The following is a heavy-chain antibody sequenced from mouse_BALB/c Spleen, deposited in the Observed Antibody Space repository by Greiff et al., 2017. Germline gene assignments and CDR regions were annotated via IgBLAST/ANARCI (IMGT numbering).Heavy chain of an antibody. J-gene: IGHJ4*01. CDR3: ARRGGYDGGAMDY. Sequence: EVKVVESGGGLVKPGGSLKLSCAASGFTFSSYAMSWVRQTPEKRLEWVASISSGGSTYYPDSVKGRFTISRDNARNILYLQMSSLRSEDTAMYYCARRGGYDGGAMDYWGQGTSVTVSS. CDR2: ISSGGST. D-gene: IGHD2-2*01. CDR1: GFTFSSYA. V-gene: IGHV5-6-5*01.